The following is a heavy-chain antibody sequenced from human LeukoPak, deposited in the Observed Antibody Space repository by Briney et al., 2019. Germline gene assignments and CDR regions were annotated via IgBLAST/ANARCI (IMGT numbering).Heavy chain of an antibody. Sequence: PSETLSLICTVSGDSIGSYYWSWIRQSPGKELEWIGYVHHSGSANYNPSLKSRVSISVDTSKNQISLKLISVSAADTAVYYCARLDCIVEGCYNHWGRGTLVTVSS. CDR1: GDSIGSYY. J-gene: IGHJ4*02. CDR3: ARLDCIVEGCYNH. D-gene: IGHD2-15*01. CDR2: VHHSGSA. V-gene: IGHV4-59*08.